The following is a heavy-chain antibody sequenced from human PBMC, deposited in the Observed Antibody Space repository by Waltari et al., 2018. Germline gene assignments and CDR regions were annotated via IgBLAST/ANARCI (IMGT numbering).Heavy chain of an antibody. Sequence: QLQLQESGPGLVKPSETLSLTCTVSGGSISSSSYYWGWIRQPPGTGLEWIGSIYYSGSTYYNPSLKSRVTISVDTSKNQFSLKLSSVTAADTAVYYCARAPYSGYDKGWGFYFDYWGQGTLVTVSS. CDR1: GGSISSSSYY. V-gene: IGHV4-39*07. CDR2: IYYSGST. J-gene: IGHJ4*02. D-gene: IGHD5-12*01. CDR3: ARAPYSGYDKGWGFYFDY.